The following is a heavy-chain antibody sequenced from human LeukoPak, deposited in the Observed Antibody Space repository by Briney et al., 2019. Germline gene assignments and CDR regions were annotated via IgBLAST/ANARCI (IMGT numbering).Heavy chain of an antibody. V-gene: IGHV3-21*01. D-gene: IGHD5-12*01. CDR2: ISSSSSYI. Sequence: GGSLRLSCAAPGFTFSNYNMSWVRQAPGKGLEWVSSISSSSSYIYYADSVKGRFTISRDNAKNSLYLQMNSLRAEDTAVYYCARKWPYFDYWGQGTLVTVSS. CDR1: GFTFSNYN. CDR3: ARKWPYFDY. J-gene: IGHJ4*02.